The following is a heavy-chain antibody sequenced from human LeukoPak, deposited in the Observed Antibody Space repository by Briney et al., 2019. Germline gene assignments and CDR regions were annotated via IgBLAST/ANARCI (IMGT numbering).Heavy chain of an antibody. V-gene: IGHV1-2*02. CDR3: ARVEVVVPAATPYYYYYMDV. CDR1: RYTFTGYY. Sequence: ASVKVSCKASRYTFTGYYMHSVRQAPGQGLEWMGWINPNSGGTNYAQKFQGRVTMTRDTAISTAYMELSRLRSVDTAVYYCARVEVVVPAATPYYYYYMDVWGKGTTVTVSS. D-gene: IGHD2-2*01. CDR2: INPNSGGT. J-gene: IGHJ6*03.